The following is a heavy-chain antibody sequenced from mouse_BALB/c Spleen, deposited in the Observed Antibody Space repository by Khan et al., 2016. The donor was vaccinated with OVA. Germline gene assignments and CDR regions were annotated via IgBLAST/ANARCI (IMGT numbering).Heavy chain of an antibody. CDR3: ARRAYYANWYCDV. Sequence: EVELVESGPGLVKPSQSLSLTCTVTGYSITSDYAWNWIRQFPGNKLEWMGYISYSGSPSYNPSLKSRISITRDTSKNQFFLQLNSVTTGDTATYYCARRAYYANWYCDVWGAGTTVTVSS. J-gene: IGHJ1*01. V-gene: IGHV3-2*02. CDR2: ISYSGSP. D-gene: IGHD1-1*02. CDR1: GYSITSDYA.